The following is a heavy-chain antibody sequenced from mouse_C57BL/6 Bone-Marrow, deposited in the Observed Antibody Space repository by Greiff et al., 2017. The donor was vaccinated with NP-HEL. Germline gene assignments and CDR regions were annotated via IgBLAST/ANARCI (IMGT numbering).Heavy chain of an antibody. CDR2: IYPGDGDT. Sequence: VQLQQSGPELVKPGASVKISCKASGYAFSSSWMNWVKQRPGKGLEWIGRIYPGDGDTNYNGKFKGKATLTADKSSSTAYMQLSSLTSKDSAVYFCARGRLNYCGFPRYFYVWGTGTTVTVSS. J-gene: IGHJ1*03. CDR1: GYAFSSSW. V-gene: IGHV1-82*01. D-gene: IGHD1-1*01. CDR3: ARGRLNYCGFPRYFYV.